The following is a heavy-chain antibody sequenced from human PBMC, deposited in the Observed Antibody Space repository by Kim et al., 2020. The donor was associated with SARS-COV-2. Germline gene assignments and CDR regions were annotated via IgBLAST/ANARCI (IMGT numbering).Heavy chain of an antibody. CDR3: ARDGDILTGYPTGHYYYGMDV. CDR2: ISSSGSTI. J-gene: IGHJ6*02. D-gene: IGHD3-9*01. CDR1: GFTFSSYE. V-gene: IGHV3-48*03. Sequence: GGSLRLSCAASGFTFSSYEMNWVRQAPGKGLEWVSYISSSGSTIYYADSVKGRFTISRDNAKNSLYLQMNSLRAEDTAVYYCARDGDILTGYPTGHYYYGMDVWGQGTTVTVSS.